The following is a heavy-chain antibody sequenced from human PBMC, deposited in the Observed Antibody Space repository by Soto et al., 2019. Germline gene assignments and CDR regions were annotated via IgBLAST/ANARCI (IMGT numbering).Heavy chain of an antibody. V-gene: IGHV6-1*01. CDR2: TYYRSKWYN. J-gene: IGHJ5*02. Sequence: PSQTLSLTCAISGDSVSRNSALWNWIRQSPSRGLEWLGRTYYRSKWYNDYAVSVKSRITINPDTSKNQFSLQLNSVAPEDTAVYYCVREIAPRGFDPWGPGTLVTVSS. D-gene: IGHD2-21*01. CDR1: GDSVSRNSAL. CDR3: VREIAPRGFDP.